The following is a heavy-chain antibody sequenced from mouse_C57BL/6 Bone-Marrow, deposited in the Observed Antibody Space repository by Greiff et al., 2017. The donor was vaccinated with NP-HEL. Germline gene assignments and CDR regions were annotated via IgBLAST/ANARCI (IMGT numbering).Heavy chain of an antibody. J-gene: IGHJ2*01. V-gene: IGHV7-1*01. CDR3: ARDARGGFDY. CDR1: GFTFSDFY. CDR2: SRNKANDYTT. Sequence: EVKLVESGGGLVQSGRSLRLSCATSGFTFSDFYMEWVRQAPGKGLEWIAASRNKANDYTTEYSASVKGRFIVSRDTSQSILYLQMNALRAEDTAIYYCARDARGGFDYWGQGTTLTVSS.